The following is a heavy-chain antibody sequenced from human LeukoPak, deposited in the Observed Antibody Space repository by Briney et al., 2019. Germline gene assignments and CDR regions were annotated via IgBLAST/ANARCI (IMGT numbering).Heavy chain of an antibody. Sequence: GRSLRPSCAASGFRFDDYAMDWVRQAPGKWLEWVSSINWDSGSLGYADSVKGRFTISRDNAKKSLYLQMNSLRGEDTGLYYCAKDTGAFYYYTMDVWGQGTTVTVSS. J-gene: IGHJ6*02. V-gene: IGHV3-9*01. CDR1: GFRFDDYA. D-gene: IGHD3-10*01. CDR3: AKDTGAFYYYTMDV. CDR2: INWDSGSL.